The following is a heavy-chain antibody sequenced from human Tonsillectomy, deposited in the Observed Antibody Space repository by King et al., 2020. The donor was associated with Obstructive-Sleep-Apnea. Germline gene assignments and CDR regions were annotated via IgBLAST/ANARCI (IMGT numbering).Heavy chain of an antibody. CDR2: IRSKAYGGTT. CDR3: TRGRMYCSSTSCYAGFFDY. D-gene: IGHD2-2*01. CDR1: GFTFGDYA. Sequence: QLVQSGGSFVQPGRSLRLSCTASGFTFGDYAMSWFRQAPGKGLEWGGFIRSKAYGGTTEYAASVKGRFTISRDDSKSIAYLQMNSLKTEDTAVYYCTRGRMYCSSTSCYAGFFDYWGQGTLVTVSS. J-gene: IGHJ4*02. V-gene: IGHV3-49*03.